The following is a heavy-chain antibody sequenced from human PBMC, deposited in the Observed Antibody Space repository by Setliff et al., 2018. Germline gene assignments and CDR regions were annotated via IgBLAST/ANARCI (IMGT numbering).Heavy chain of an antibody. J-gene: IGHJ4*02. CDR3: ASDRLQTRSAVAGTIGDY. D-gene: IGHD6-19*01. CDR2: INPSGGST. V-gene: IGHV1-46*01. Sequence: ASVKVSCKASGYTFTSYGISWVRQAPGQGLEWMGIINPSGGSTSYAQKFQGRVTMTRDTSTSTVYMELSSLRSEDTAVYYCASDRLQTRSAVAGTIGDYWGQGTLVTVSS. CDR1: GYTFTSYG.